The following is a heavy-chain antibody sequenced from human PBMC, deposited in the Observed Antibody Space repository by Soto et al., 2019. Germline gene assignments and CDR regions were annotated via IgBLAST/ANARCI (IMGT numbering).Heavy chain of an antibody. CDR3: ASEVNSVPARGANWFDP. CDR1: GDSINNSHW. D-gene: IGHD3-10*01. Sequence: QVQLQESGPGLVQPSGTLSLTCAVSGDSINNSHWWSWVRQTPGKGLEWIGETYHSGTTNYNPSLKTRVTISNYKSKNQFSLKMNSVTAADTAVYYCASEVNSVPARGANWFDPWGQGTLVTVSS. J-gene: IGHJ5*02. V-gene: IGHV4-4*02. CDR2: TYHSGTT.